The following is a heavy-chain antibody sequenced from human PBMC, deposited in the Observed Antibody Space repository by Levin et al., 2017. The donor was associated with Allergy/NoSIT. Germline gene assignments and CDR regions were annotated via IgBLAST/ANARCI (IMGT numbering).Heavy chain of an antibody. D-gene: IGHD3-22*01. CDR1: GGSISNYY. CDR3: ARITHYDDGSSDHDPGYYCDY. Sequence: SETLSLTCTVSGGSISNYYWSWIRQPPGMRLEWIGYIYYSGSTSYNPSLQSRVTISVDTSKNQFSLKLSSVTAADTAVYYCARITHYDDGSSDHDPGYYCDYWGQGALVTVSS. V-gene: IGHV4-59*01. J-gene: IGHJ4*02. CDR2: IYYSGST.